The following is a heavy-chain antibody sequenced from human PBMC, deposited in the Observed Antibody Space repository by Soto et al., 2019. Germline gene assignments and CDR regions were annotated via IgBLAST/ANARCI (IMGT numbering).Heavy chain of an antibody. CDR1: GYTFTSYG. Sequence: GASVKVSCKASGYTFTSYGMHWVRQAPGQRLEWMGWINAGNGNTKYSQKFQGRVTITRDTSASTAYMELSSLRSEDTAVYYCAEGYCSGGSCFPPGVWGQGTMVTVSS. D-gene: IGHD2-15*01. CDR2: INAGNGNT. J-gene: IGHJ3*01. CDR3: AEGYCSGGSCFPPGV. V-gene: IGHV1-3*01.